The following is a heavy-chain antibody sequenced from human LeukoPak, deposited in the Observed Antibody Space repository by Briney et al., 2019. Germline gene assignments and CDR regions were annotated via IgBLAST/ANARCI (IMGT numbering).Heavy chain of an antibody. Sequence: GASVKVSCKASGYTFTSYDINWVRQATGQGLEWMGGIIPIFGTANYAQKFQGRVTITADESTSTAYMELSSLRSEDTAVYYCAGYGSGIENYYYYYMDVWGKGTTVTVSS. CDR3: AGYGSGIENYYYYYMDV. CDR2: IIPIFGTA. CDR1: GYTFTSYD. D-gene: IGHD3-10*01. V-gene: IGHV1-69*13. J-gene: IGHJ6*03.